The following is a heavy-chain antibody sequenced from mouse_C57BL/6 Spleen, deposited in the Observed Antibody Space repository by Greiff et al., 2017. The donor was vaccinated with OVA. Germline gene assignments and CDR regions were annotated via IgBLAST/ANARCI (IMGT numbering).Heavy chain of an antibody. V-gene: IGHV1-61*01. J-gene: IGHJ2*01. CDR2: IYPSDSET. CDR3: ARASITTVVAPFDY. CDR1: GYTFTSYW. D-gene: IGHD1-1*01. Sequence: QVQLQQPGAELVRPGSSVKLSCKASGYTFTSYWMDWVKQRPGQGLEWIGNIYPSDSETHYNQKFKDKATLTVDKSSSTAYMQLSSLTSEDSAVYYRARASITTVVAPFDYWGQGTTLTVSS.